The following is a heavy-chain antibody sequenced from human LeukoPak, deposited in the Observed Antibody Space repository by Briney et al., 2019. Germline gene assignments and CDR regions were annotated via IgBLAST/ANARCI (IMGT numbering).Heavy chain of an antibody. CDR1: GFTFSSYG. J-gene: IGHJ4*02. D-gene: IGHD6-13*01. CDR2: IRYDGSDK. V-gene: IGHV3-30*02. CDR3: TPLAIAAAPGDY. Sequence: GGSLRLSCAASGFTFSSYGMHWVRQAPGKGLEWVAFIRYDGSDKYYADSVKGRFTISRDNSKNTLYLQMNSLRAEDTAVYYCTPLAIAAAPGDYWGQGTLVTVSS.